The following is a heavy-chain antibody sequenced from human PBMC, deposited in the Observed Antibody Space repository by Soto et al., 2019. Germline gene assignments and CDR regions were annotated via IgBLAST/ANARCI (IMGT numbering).Heavy chain of an antibody. J-gene: IGHJ4*02. CDR1: GYTFTSYD. D-gene: IGHD2-2*01. CDR3: ARVEGGKDCSSTSCSFFDY. V-gene: IGHV1-8*01. Sequence: ASVKVSCKASGYTFTSYDINWVRQATGQGLEWMGWMNPNSGNTGYAQKFQGRVTMTRNTSISTAYMELSSLRSEDTAVYYCARVEGGKDCSSTSCSFFDYWGQGTLVTVSS. CDR2: MNPNSGNT.